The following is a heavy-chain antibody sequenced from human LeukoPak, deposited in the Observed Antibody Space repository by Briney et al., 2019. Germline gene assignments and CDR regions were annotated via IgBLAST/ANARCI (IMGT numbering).Heavy chain of an antibody. J-gene: IGHJ5*02. D-gene: IGHD5-18*01. V-gene: IGHV1-2*06. CDR2: INPNSGGT. Sequence: ASVKVSCKASGGTFSSYAISWVRQAPGQGLEWMGRINPNSGGTNYAQKFQGRVTMTRDTSISTAYMELSRLRSDDTAVYYCARDPYSYGDNWFDPWGRGTLVTVSS. CDR3: ARDPYSYGDNWFDP. CDR1: GGTFSSYA.